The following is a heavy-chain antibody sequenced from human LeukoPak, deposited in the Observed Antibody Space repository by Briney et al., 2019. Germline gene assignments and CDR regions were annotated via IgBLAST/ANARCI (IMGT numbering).Heavy chain of an antibody. CDR2: ISDHGKSR. CDR1: GFTFSNYE. J-gene: IGHJ4*02. V-gene: IGHV3-48*03. Sequence: GGSLRLSCAASGFTFSNYEMNWVRQTPGKGLEWVSYISDHGKSRNYVDSVKGRFTISRDNAKNSLYLQMSSLRVEDTAVCFCARARIAAPLLDYWGQGTPVTVSS. D-gene: IGHD6-13*01. CDR3: ARARIAAPLLDY.